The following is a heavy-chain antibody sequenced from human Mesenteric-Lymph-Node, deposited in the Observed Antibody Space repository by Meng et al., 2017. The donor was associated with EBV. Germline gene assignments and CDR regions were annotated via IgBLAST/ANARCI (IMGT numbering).Heavy chain of an antibody. Sequence: LQLQESGPGLVQPSETLSLTCTVSGDSISTGSYYWGWIRQPPGKGLEWIGTIYYSGSTYNNPSLKSRVTISVDTSKNQFSLKLSSVTAADTAVYYCARDWGLRAYFQYWGQGTLVTVSS. CDR2: IYYSGST. CDR1: GDSISTGSYY. V-gene: IGHV4-39*07. J-gene: IGHJ1*01. CDR3: ARDWGLRAYFQY. D-gene: IGHD3-16*01.